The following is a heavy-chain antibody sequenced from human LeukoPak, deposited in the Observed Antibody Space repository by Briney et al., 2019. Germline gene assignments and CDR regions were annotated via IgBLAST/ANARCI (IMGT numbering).Heavy chain of an antibody. CDR1: GGSISSSSYY. V-gene: IGHV4-39*02. CDR2: LYHTGSA. CDR3: ARTYDYVWGSYRSHSFDS. Sequence: SETLSLTCTVSGGSISSSSYYWGWIRQPPGKGLEWIGSLYHTGSAYYNPSLKSRVTISMDVSKNHFSLKLSSVTAADTAVYYCARTYDYVWGSYRSHSFDSWGQGTLVTVSS. J-gene: IGHJ4*02. D-gene: IGHD3-16*02.